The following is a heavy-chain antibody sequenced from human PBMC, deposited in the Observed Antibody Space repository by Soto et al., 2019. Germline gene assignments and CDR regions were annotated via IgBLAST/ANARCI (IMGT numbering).Heavy chain of an antibody. J-gene: IGHJ4*02. CDR3: ARDGYVSGGSCYSVPVFDY. CDR1: GFTFSSYG. V-gene: IGHV3-33*01. Sequence: QVQLVESGGGVVQPGRSLRLSCAASGFTFSSYGMHWVRQAPGKGLEWVAGIWYDGSNKYYADSVKGRFTISRDNSKNTLYLQMNSLRAEDKAVYYCARDGYVSGGSCYSVPVFDYWGQGTLVTVSS. CDR2: IWYDGSNK. D-gene: IGHD2-15*01.